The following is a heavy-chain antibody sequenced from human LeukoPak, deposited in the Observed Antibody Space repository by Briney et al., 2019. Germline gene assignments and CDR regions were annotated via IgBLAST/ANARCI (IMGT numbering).Heavy chain of an antibody. J-gene: IGHJ5*02. V-gene: IGHV1-2*06. Sequence: ASVKVSCKASGYTFTGYYMHWVRQAPGQGLEWMGRINPNSGGTNYAQKFQGRVTMTRDTSISTAYMELSRLRSDDTAVYYCARDWVQGGYSYGYNWFDPWGPGTLVTVSS. CDR2: INPNSGGT. CDR1: GYTFTGYY. D-gene: IGHD5-18*01. CDR3: ARDWVQGGYSYGYNWFDP.